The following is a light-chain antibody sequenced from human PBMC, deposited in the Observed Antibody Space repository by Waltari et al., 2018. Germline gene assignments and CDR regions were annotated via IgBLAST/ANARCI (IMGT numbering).Light chain of an antibody. J-gene: IGKJ4*01. CDR1: QTDRYNY. Sequence: EIVLTQSPCPLSLSPGETATLSCRASQTDRYNYLARYQQKPGQAPTLVLHDTSSRATGIPDRFSGSGSGTDFSLTISRLEPEDFAVYYCQQYDILPLTFGGGTKVEIK. CDR2: DTS. V-gene: IGKV3-20*01. CDR3: QQYDILPLT.